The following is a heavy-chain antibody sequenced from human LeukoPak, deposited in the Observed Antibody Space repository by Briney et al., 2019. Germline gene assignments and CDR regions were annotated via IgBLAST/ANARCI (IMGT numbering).Heavy chain of an antibody. V-gene: IGHV4-30-4*07. J-gene: IGHJ3*02. CDR1: GGSISSGGYS. CDR2: VYYSGST. D-gene: IGHD3-9*01. CDR3: AKAYYDILTGYFPYDAFDI. Sequence: SETLSLTCAVSGGSISSGGYSWSWIRQPPGKGLEWIGYVYYSGSTYYNPSLRSRVTISVDTSKNQFSLKLTSVTAADTAVYYCAKAYYDILTGYFPYDAFDIWGQGTMVTVSS.